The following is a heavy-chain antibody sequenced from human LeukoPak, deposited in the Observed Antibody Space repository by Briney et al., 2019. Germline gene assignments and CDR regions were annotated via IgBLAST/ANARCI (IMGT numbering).Heavy chain of an antibody. Sequence: GVSLRLSCAASGFPFSNACMIGVRQSPGKGREWVGRIKSKTDGGTTDYAAPVKGRFTISRDDSKNTLYLQMNSLKTEDTAVYYCTTDLFSDYYGSRGYWGQGTLVTVSS. CDR3: TTDLFSDYYGSRGY. J-gene: IGHJ4*02. CDR1: GFPFSNAC. V-gene: IGHV3-15*01. D-gene: IGHD3-10*01. CDR2: IKSKTDGGTT.